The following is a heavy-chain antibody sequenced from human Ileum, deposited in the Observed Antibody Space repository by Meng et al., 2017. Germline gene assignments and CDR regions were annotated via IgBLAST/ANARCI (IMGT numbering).Heavy chain of an antibody. Sequence: GSLRLSCTVSGYFISSGYYYWGWIRQPPGKGLEWIGTISHRGDTYYSPSLKSRSTISVDTSKNQFSLRLSSVAAADTAVYYCARYTYGYSDYWGQGTLVTVSS. CDR1: GYFISSGYYY. CDR3: ARYTYGYSDY. V-gene: IGHV4-38-2*02. D-gene: IGHD5-18*01. CDR2: ISHRGDT. J-gene: IGHJ4*02.